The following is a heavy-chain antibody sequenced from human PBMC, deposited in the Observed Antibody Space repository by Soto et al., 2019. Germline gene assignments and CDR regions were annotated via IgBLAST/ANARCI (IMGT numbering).Heavy chain of an antibody. Sequence: LSLTCAVSGYSIGSGHSWGWIRQPPGKGLEWIGSIFHTGSTYYNPSLKSRVTLSVDTSKNQFSLKLSSVTAADTAVYFCATLPRLDGMDVWGQGTTVTVSS. D-gene: IGHD6-25*01. CDR2: IFHTGST. V-gene: IGHV4-38-2*01. CDR3: ATLPRLDGMDV. CDR1: GYSIGSGHS. J-gene: IGHJ6*02.